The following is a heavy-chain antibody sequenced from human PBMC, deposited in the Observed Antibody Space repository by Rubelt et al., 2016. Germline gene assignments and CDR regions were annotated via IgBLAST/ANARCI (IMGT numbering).Heavy chain of an antibody. CDR1: GFTFSSYW. D-gene: IGHD1-26*01. J-gene: IGHJ4*02. CDR2: IKQDGSEE. V-gene: IGHV3-7*01. CDR3: ASQPIEDGGSYWIDC. Sequence: EVQLVESGGNFVQPGGSLRLSCADSGFTFSSYWMHWVRQAPGKGLEWVANIKQDGSEEYYVDSAKGRFTISRDNAKNSLYLEMNSLRAEDTAVYYCASQPIEDGGSYWIDCWGQGTLVTVSS.